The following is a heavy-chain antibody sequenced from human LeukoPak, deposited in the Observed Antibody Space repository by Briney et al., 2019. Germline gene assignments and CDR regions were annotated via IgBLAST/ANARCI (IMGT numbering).Heavy chain of an antibody. J-gene: IGHJ4*02. CDR2: INSDGSST. Sequence: GGSLRLSCAASGFTFSNYWMHWVRHAPGKGLVWVSRINSDGSSTNYADSVKGRFTISRDNAKNTLDLQMNSLRAEDTAVYYCARGGYSGYERFDYWGQGTLVTVSS. CDR1: GFTFSNYW. D-gene: IGHD5-12*01. CDR3: ARGGYSGYERFDY. V-gene: IGHV3-74*01.